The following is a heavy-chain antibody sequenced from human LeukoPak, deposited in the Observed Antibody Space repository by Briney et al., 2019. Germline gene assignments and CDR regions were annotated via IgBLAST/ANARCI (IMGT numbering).Heavy chain of an antibody. Sequence: GGSLRLSCAASGFTFSSYWMSWVRQAPGKGLEWVANIKQDGSEKYYVDSVKGRFTISRDNAKNSLYLQMNSLRAEDTAVYYCARNYYDSSGVGGYWGQGTLVTVSS. D-gene: IGHD3-22*01. CDR2: IKQDGSEK. J-gene: IGHJ4*02. CDR1: GFTFSSYW. V-gene: IGHV3-7*01. CDR3: ARNYYDSSGVGGY.